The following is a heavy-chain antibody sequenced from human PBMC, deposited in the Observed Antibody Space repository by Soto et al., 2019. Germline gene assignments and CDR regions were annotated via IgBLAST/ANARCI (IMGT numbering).Heavy chain of an antibody. Sequence: SETLSLTCAVYGGSFSGYYWSWIRQPPGKGLEWIGEINHSGSTNYNPSLKSRVTISVDTSKNQFSLKLSSVTAADTAVYYCARGSHDYSNYYYYYMDVWGKGTTVTVSS. CDR1: GGSFSGYY. CDR3: ARGSHDYSNYYYYYMDV. D-gene: IGHD4-4*01. J-gene: IGHJ6*03. CDR2: INHSGST. V-gene: IGHV4-34*01.